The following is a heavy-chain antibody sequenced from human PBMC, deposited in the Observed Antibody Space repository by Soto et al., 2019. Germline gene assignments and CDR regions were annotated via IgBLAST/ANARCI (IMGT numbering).Heavy chain of an antibody. CDR1: GGSVTNSSYY. D-gene: IGHD4-17*01. Sequence: SETRSLTCTVSGGSVTNSSYYWGWIRQSPGKGLEWIGSVYYRGRSYSKSSVKSRVTISVDTSKNRFSLSLNSVTASDTAVYFCVSQRTTVPTQAYFDYWGPGXLVTVSS. CDR2: VYYRGRS. V-gene: IGHV4-39*01. J-gene: IGHJ4*02. CDR3: VSQRTTVPTQAYFDY.